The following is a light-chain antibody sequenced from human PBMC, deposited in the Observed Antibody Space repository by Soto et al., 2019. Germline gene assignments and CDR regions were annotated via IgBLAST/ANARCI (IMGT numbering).Light chain of an antibody. J-gene: IGLJ2*01. CDR3: GTWDNSLSAV. Sequence: QSVLTQPPSVSAAPGQKVTISCSGSNSNVGSNYVSWYRQLPGTAPKLLIYDNGKRSSGIPDRFSGSQSGTSATLGITGLQTGDEADYYCGTWDNSLSAVFGGGTKLTVL. CDR2: DNG. V-gene: IGLV1-51*01. CDR1: NSNVGSNY.